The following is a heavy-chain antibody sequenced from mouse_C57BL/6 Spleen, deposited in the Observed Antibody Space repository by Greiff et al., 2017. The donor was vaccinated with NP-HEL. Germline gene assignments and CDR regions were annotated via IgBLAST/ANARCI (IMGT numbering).Heavy chain of an antibody. D-gene: IGHD2-5*01. V-gene: IGHV1-69*01. Sequence: VQLQQPGAELVMPGASVKLSCKASGYTFTSYWMHWVKQRPGQGLEWIGEIDPSDSYTNYNQKFKGKSTLTVDKSSSTAYMQLSSLTSEDSAVYYCARWDYSNYGWFAYWGQGTLVTVSA. CDR3: ARWDYSNYGWFAY. J-gene: IGHJ3*01. CDR1: GYTFTSYW. CDR2: IDPSDSYT.